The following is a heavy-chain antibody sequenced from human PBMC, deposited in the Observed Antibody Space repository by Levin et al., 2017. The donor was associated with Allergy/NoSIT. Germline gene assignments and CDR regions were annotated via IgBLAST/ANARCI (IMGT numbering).Heavy chain of an antibody. D-gene: IGHD1-26*01. CDR1: GITFSSYG. CDR2: ILYDGSNK. V-gene: IGHV3-30*18. J-gene: IGHJ4*02. Sequence: GGSLRLSCAASGITFSSYGMHWVRQAPGKGLEWVALILYDGSNKYYADSAKGRFTISRDNSKNTLYLQMNSLRPEDTAVYYCAKDEGATRSYYFNYWGQGTLVTVSS. CDR3: AKDEGATRSYYFNY.